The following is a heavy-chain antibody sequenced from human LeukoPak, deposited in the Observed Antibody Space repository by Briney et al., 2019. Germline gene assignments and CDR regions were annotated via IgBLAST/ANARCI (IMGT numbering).Heavy chain of an antibody. V-gene: IGHV1-69*13. CDR3: ARGRMAGTYVFDS. D-gene: IGHD6-19*01. Sequence: ASVKVSCKASGDTYSSYASSQVRQAPGPGLDWMGGIIPIFGTANYAQKFQGRVTITADESTSTAYMELSSLRSEDTAVYYCARGRMAGTYVFDSWGQGTLVTVSS. J-gene: IGHJ4*02. CDR1: GDTYSSYA. CDR2: IIPIFGTA.